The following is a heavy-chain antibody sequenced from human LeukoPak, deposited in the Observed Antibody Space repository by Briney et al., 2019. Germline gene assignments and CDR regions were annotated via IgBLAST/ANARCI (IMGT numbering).Heavy chain of an antibody. CDR3: TRDGEKWELLYYFDY. D-gene: IGHD1-26*01. Sequence: GGSLRLSCTASGFTFGDYAMSWVRQAPGKGLEWVGFIRSKAYGGTTEYAASVKGRFTISRDDSKSIAYLQMNSLKTEDTAVYYCTRDGEKWELLYYFDYWGQGTLVAVS. CDR2: IRSKAYGGTT. J-gene: IGHJ4*02. CDR1: GFTFGDYA. V-gene: IGHV3-49*04.